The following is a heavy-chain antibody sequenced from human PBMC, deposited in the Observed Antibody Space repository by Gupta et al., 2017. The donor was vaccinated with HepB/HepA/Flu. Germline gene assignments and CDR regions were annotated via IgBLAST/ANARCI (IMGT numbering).Heavy chain of an antibody. CDR1: GFSVSDFW. D-gene: IGHD1-14*01. CDR3: WRNNHDIDV. V-gene: IGHV3-7*01. J-gene: IGHJ6*02. CDR2: IKLNEREK. Sequence: RLSCAASGFSVSDFWMSWVRQAPGKGLEWVANIKLNEREKYYVDSVKGRFTISRDNAKNSLYLQMDSLKAEDTATEYYWRNNHDIDVWGQGTTVTVSS.